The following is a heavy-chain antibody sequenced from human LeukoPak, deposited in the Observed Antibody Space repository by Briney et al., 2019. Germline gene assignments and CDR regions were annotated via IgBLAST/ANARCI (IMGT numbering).Heavy chain of an antibody. CDR1: GFTFSSYG. V-gene: IGHV3-30*02. D-gene: IGHD2-21*02. Sequence: GGSLRLPCAASGFTFSSYGMHWVRQAAGKGLEWVTFTRYDGSNKYYADSVKGRFTISRDNSKNTLYLQMNSLRAEDTAVYYCAKDHRAYCGGDCVDFDYWGQGTLVTVSS. CDR3: AKDHRAYCGGDCVDFDY. CDR2: TRYDGSNK. J-gene: IGHJ4*02.